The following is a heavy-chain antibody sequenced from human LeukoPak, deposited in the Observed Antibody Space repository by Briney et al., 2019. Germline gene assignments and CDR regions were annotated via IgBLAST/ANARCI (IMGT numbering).Heavy chain of an antibody. J-gene: IGHJ5*02. CDR2: IKADGSEA. CDR1: GFTVSSNY. Sequence: GGSLRLSCAASGFTVSSNYMSWVRQAPGKGLEWVGNIKADGSEAYHVDSVKGRFTISRDNARNSLFLQMNSLRVEDTAVYYCASQSYARFDPWGQGTLVTVSS. V-gene: IGHV3-7*01. CDR3: ASQSYARFDP. D-gene: IGHD3-16*01.